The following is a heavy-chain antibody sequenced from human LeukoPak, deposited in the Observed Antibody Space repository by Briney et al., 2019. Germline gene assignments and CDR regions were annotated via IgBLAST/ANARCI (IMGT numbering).Heavy chain of an antibody. CDR1: GFTFSSYA. D-gene: IGHD5-18*01. J-gene: IGHJ6*02. CDR2: ISYDGSNK. Sequence: PWGSLRLSCAASGFTFSSYAMHWVRPAPGKGLEWVAVISYDGSNKYYADSVKGRFTISRDNSKNTLYLQMNSLRAEDTAVYYCARESQGAMDPRWYYGMDVWGQGTTVTVSS. CDR3: ARESQGAMDPRWYYGMDV. V-gene: IGHV3-30-3*01.